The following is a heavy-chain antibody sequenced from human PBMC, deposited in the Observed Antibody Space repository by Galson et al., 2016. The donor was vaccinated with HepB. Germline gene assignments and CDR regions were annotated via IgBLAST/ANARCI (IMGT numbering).Heavy chain of an antibody. CDR1: GGTFSSHA. V-gene: IGHV1-69*13. CDR3: ARDSHYDILTGQYDGMDV. D-gene: IGHD3-9*01. J-gene: IGHJ6*02. Sequence: SVKVSCKASGGTFSSHAISWVRQAPGQGLEWMGGIIPIFDTTNYAQKFQGRVTITADESTSTAYMERSSLRSEDTAVYYCARDSHYDILTGQYDGMDVWGQGTTGTGSS. CDR2: IIPIFDTT.